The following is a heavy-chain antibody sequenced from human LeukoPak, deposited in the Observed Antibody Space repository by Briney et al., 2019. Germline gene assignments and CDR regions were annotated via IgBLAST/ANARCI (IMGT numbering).Heavy chain of an antibody. D-gene: IGHD2-21*02. CDR1: GYTFTSYD. Sequence: ASVKVSCKASGYTFTSYDINWVRQATGQGLEWMGWMNPNSGNTGYAQKFQGRVTMTRNTSISTAYMELSSLGSEDTAVYYCASLGDYDNYYGMDVWGQGTTVTVSS. V-gene: IGHV1-8*01. CDR2: MNPNSGNT. CDR3: ASLGDYDNYYGMDV. J-gene: IGHJ6*02.